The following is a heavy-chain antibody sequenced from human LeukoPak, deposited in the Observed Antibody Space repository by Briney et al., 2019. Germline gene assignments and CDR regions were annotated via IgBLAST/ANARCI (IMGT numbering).Heavy chain of an antibody. D-gene: IGHD5-12*01. CDR2: IYYSRTT. J-gene: IGHJ4*02. Sequence: SETLSLTCTVSGGSISRDGDYWGWIRQHPEKGLEWIGFIYYSRTTYYNPSLKSRVTISVDTSKNQFSLKLSSVTAADAAVYYCARDYSGYGYFDYWGPGTLVTVSS. V-gene: IGHV4-31*03. CDR3: ARDYSGYGYFDY. CDR1: GGSISRDGDY.